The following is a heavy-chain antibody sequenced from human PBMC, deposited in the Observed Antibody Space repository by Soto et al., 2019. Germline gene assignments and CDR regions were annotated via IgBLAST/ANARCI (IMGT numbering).Heavy chain of an antibody. CDR1: GGSISSSSYY. D-gene: IGHD4-17*01. J-gene: IGHJ1*01. CDR2: IYYSGST. V-gene: IGHV4-39*01. CDR3: ARTVTTSSEYFQH. Sequence: SETLSLTCTVSGGSISSSSYYWGWIRQPPGKGLEWIGSIYYSGSTYYNPSLKSRVTISVDTSKNQFSLKLSSVTAADTAVYYCARTVTTSSEYFQHWGQGTLVTVSS.